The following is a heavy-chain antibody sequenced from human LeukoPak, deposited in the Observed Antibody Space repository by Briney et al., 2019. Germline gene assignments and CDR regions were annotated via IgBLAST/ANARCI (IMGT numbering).Heavy chain of an antibody. D-gene: IGHD3-16*02. CDR2: FDPEDGET. CDR1: GYTLTELS. CDR3: ATTTYYDYVWGSYRYDAFDI. V-gene: IGHV1-24*01. J-gene: IGHJ3*02. Sequence: ASVKVSCKVSGYTLTELSMHWVRQAPGKGLEWMGGFDPEDGETIYAQKFQGRVTMTEDTSTDTAYMELSSLRSEDTAVYYCATTTYYDYVWGSYRYDAFDIWGQGTMVTVSS.